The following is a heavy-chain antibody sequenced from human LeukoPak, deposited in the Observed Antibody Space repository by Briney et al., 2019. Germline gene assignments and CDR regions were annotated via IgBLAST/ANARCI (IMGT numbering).Heavy chain of an antibody. CDR1: GFTFSSYG. V-gene: IGHV3-30*18. Sequence: GGSLRLSCAASGFTFSSYGMHWVRQAPGKGLEWVAVISYDGSNKYYADSVKGRFTISRDNSKNTLYLQMNSLRAEDTAVYYCAKELGTWYFDWLFPNDYWGQGTLVTVSS. D-gene: IGHD3-9*01. CDR3: AKELGTWYFDWLFPNDY. J-gene: IGHJ4*02. CDR2: ISYDGSNK.